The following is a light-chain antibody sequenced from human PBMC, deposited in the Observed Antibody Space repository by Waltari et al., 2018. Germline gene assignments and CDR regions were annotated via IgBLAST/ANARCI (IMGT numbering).Light chain of an antibody. CDR2: WAS. CDR1: QSVSYSSNNKNY. CDR3: QQYYNTPST. Sequence: DIVMTQSPDSLAVSLGERATFNCTSSQSVSYSSNNKNYLAWYQQKPGQPPKLLIYWASIRESGVPDRFSGSGSGTDFTLTINSLQAEDVAVYYCQQYYNTPSTFGPGTKVDIK. J-gene: IGKJ3*01. V-gene: IGKV4-1*01.